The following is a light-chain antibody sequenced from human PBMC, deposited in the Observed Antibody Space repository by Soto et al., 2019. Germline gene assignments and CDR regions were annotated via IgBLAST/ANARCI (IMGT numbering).Light chain of an antibody. J-gene: IGKJ3*01. CDR2: AAS. CDR1: QGINNY. V-gene: IGKV1-27*01. Sequence: DIQMTQSPSSLSASVGDRVTITCRASQGINNYLTWYQQKPGQLPKLLIQAASTLLSGVPSRFSGSKSGTAFTLTISSLQPEDVATYYCQKYNSANFTFGPGTKVAIK. CDR3: QKYNSANFT.